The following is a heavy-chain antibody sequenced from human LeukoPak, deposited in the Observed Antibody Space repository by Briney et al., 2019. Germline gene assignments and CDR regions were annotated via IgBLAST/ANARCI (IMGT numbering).Heavy chain of an antibody. CDR1: GFTFSNFA. Sequence: PGGSLRLSCAASGFTFSNFAMHWVRQAPGKGLEWVAVISYDGDNEYYADSVRGRFTISRDNAKNTLYLQMSGLRVEDTAVYHCASDSPYYGMDVWGQGTTVTVSS. V-gene: IGHV3-30-3*01. CDR2: ISYDGDNE. J-gene: IGHJ6*02. CDR3: ASDSPYYGMDV.